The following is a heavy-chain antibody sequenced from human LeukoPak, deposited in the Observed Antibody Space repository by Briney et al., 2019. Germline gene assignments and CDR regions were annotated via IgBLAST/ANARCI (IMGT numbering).Heavy chain of an antibody. D-gene: IGHD3-10*01. J-gene: IGHJ4*02. CDR3: ARRSRVLLWFGELLSFDY. Sequence: SETLSLTCTVSGGSISSYYWGWIRQPPGKGLEWIGSIYYSGSTYYNPSLKSRVTISVDTSKNQFSLKLSSVTAADTAVYYCARRSRVLLWFGELLSFDYWGQGTLVTVSS. CDR2: IYYSGST. CDR1: GGSISSYY. V-gene: IGHV4-39*01.